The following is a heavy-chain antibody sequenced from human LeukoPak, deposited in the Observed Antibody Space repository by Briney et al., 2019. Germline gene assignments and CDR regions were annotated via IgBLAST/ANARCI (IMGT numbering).Heavy chain of an antibody. Sequence: GGSLRLSCAASGFTFSSYGMHWVRQAPGKGLEWVAVIWYDGNKKYYADSVKGRFTISRDNFMNTLDLQVNGLRAEDTALYYCARDRGILVTGNLDSWGQGTLVTVSS. CDR2: IWYDGNKK. CDR1: GFTFSSYG. D-gene: IGHD6-19*01. V-gene: IGHV3-33*01. CDR3: ARDRGILVTGNLDS. J-gene: IGHJ4*02.